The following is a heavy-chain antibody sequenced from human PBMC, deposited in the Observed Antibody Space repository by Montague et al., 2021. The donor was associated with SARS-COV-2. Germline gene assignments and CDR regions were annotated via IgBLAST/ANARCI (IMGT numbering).Heavy chain of an antibody. D-gene: IGHD1-26*01. CDR2: ISTDGSDI. Sequence: SLRLSCAASGFAFTSYEMHWVRQAPGKGLEWISYISTDGSDISYTDAVKGRFTISRDNAKNSLYLEMSSLRVEDTALYYCAREWEETSMSYYYGLDVWGPGTTVTVSS. CDR1: GFAFTSYE. J-gene: IGHJ6*02. CDR3: AREWEETSMSYYYGLDV. V-gene: IGHV3-48*03.